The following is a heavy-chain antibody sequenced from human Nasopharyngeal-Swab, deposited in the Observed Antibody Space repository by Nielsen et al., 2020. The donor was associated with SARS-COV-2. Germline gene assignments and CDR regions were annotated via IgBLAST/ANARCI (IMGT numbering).Heavy chain of an antibody. CDR3: ARARGAYGDYYYYYYTDV. CDR2: TYYRSKWYN. Sequence: QTRALTGAISGDSVSSSSAAWNWIRQSPARGLEWLGRTYYRSKWYNDYAVSVKSRITINPDTSKNQFSLHLNSVTPEDTAVYYCARARGAYGDYYYYYYTDVWGKGTTVTVSS. D-gene: IGHD4-17*01. V-gene: IGHV6-1*01. J-gene: IGHJ6*03. CDR1: GDSVSSSSAA.